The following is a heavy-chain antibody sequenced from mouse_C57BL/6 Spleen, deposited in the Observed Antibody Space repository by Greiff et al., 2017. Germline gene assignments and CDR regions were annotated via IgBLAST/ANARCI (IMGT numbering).Heavy chain of an antibody. V-gene: IGHV6-3*01. CDR2: IRLKSDNYAT. J-gene: IGHJ1*03. Sequence: DVKLQESGGGFVQPGGSMKLSCVASGFTFSNYWMNWVRQSPEKGLEWVAQIRLKSDNYATHYAESVKGRFTISRDDSKSSVYLQMNNLRAEDTGIYYGFWYFDVWGTGTTVTVSS. CDR1: GFTFSNYW. CDR3: FWYFDV.